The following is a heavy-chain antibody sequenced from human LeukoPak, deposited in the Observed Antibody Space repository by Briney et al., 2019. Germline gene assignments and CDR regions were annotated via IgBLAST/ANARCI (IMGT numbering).Heavy chain of an antibody. V-gene: IGHV1-3*03. CDR2: INAGNGNT. Sequence: ASVKVSCKASGYTFTSYAMHWVRQAPGQRLEWMGWINAGNGNTKYSQEFQGRVTITRDTSASTAYMELSSLRSEDMAVYYCARTATTAMVTYLSYWGQGTLVTVSS. CDR3: ARTATTAMVTYLSY. CDR1: GYTFTSYA. D-gene: IGHD5-18*01. J-gene: IGHJ4*02.